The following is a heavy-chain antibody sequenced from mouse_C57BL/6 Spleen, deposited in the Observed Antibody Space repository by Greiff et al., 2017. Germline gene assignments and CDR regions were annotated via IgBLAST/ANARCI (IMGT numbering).Heavy chain of an antibody. D-gene: IGHD1-1*01. CDR3: ARGKYYGSEDYAMDY. V-gene: IGHV5-4*03. CDR1: GFTFSSYA. CDR2: ISDGGSYT. J-gene: IGHJ4*01. Sequence: EVKLMESGGGLVKPGGSLKLSCAASGFTFSSYAMSWVRQTPEKRLEWVATISDGGSYTYYPDNVKGRFTISSDNTKHNLYLQMRHLKSEDTAMYYCARGKYYGSEDYAMDYWGQGTSVTVSS.